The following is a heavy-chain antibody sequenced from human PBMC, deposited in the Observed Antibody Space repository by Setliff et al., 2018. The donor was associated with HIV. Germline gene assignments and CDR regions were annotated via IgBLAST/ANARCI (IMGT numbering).Heavy chain of an antibody. CDR2: ISTNTGNP. CDR3: VRDENKQLGYN. J-gene: IGHJ4*02. CDR1: GYAFNSHA. D-gene: IGHD6-6*01. V-gene: IGHV7-4-1*02. Sequence: ASVKVSCKASGYAFNSHAINWVRQAPGQGLEWMGWISTNTGNPTYAQGFTGRFVFSLDTSVTTAYLQMNSLTAEDTAVYYCVRDENKQLGYNWGQGTLVTVSS.